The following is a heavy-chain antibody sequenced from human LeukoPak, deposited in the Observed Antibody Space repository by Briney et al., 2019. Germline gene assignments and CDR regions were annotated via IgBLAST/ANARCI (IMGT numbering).Heavy chain of an antibody. CDR1: GGSISSYY. J-gene: IGHJ6*02. V-gene: IGHV4-59*01. CDR3: ARGKQSLYYYAMDV. CDR2: IYYSGST. D-gene: IGHD6-19*01. Sequence: SETLSLTCTVSGGSISSYYWSWIRQPPGKGLEWIGYIYYSGSTNYNPSLKSRVTISVDTSKNQFSLKLSSVTAADTAVYYCARGKQSLYYYAMDVWGQGTTVTVSS.